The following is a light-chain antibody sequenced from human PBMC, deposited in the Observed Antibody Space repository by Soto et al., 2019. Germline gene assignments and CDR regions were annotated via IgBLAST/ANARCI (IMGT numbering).Light chain of an antibody. CDR2: GAS. V-gene: IGKV3-20*01. Sequence: EIVLTQSPGTLSWSPGERATLSCRASQSVSSTYVAWYQQKPGQAPRLSIYGASSRATGIPDRFSGSGSGPPFTLSISRLEPEDVAVYYCQQYERSLYTFGQGTKREIK. CDR1: QSVSSTY. J-gene: IGKJ2*01. CDR3: QQYERSLYT.